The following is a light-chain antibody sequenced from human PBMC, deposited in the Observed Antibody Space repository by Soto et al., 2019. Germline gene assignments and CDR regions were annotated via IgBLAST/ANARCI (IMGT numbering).Light chain of an antibody. CDR3: QQRSNWLT. J-gene: IGKJ4*01. Sequence: EIVLTQSPATLSLSPGERATLSCRASQSVSSYLAWYQQKPGQAPRLLIYDASNRATGSPARFSGSGSATDFTLTLSSLEPEDFAVYYCQQRSNWLTFGGGTKVEIK. V-gene: IGKV3-11*01. CDR2: DAS. CDR1: QSVSSY.